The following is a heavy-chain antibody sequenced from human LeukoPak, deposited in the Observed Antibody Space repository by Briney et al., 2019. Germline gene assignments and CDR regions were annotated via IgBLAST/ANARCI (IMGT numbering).Heavy chain of an antibody. CDR3: ARAVSWTDYYYYMDV. D-gene: IGHD6-13*01. V-gene: IGHV4-61*02. CDR1: GGSISSGNYY. J-gene: IGHJ6*03. CDR2: IYTTGST. Sequence: PSQTLSLTCIVSGGSISSGNYYWSWIRQPAGKGLEWIGRIYTTGSTNYNPSLKSRVTISVDTSKNQFSLKLSSVTAADTAVYYCARAVSWTDYYYYMDVWGKGTTVTVSS.